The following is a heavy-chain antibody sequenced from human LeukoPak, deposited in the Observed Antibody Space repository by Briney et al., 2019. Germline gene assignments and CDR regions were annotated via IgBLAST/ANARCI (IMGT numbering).Heavy chain of an antibody. CDR2: IRYDGSNK. J-gene: IGHJ4*02. CDR1: GFTFSSYG. Sequence: GGSLRLSCAASGFTFSSYGMHWVRQAPGKGLEWVAFIRYDGSNKYCADSVKGRFTISRDNSKNTLYLQMNSLRAEDTAVYYCARITYGSGNCYWGQGTLVTVSS. CDR3: ARITYGSGNCY. D-gene: IGHD3-10*01. V-gene: IGHV3-30*02.